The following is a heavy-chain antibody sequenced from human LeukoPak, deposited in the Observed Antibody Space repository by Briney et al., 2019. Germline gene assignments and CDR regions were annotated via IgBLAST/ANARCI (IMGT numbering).Heavy chain of an antibody. V-gene: IGHV4-59*01. D-gene: IGHD1-26*01. J-gene: IGHJ4*02. CDR2: IYFSGGT. Sequence: PSETLSLTCTVSGGSISSYYWSWIRQPPGKGLEWIGFIYFSGGTNYNPSLKSRVTISVDMSKNQFSLNLSSVTAADTAVYYCARHDSSSGLPYYFDYWGQGTLVTVSS. CDR1: GGSISSYY. CDR3: ARHDSSSGLPYYFDY.